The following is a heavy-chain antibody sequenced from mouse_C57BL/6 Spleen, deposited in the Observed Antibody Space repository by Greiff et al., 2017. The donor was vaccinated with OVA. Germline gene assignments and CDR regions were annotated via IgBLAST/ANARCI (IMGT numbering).Heavy chain of an antibody. CDR2: IRNKANGYTT. J-gene: IGHJ2*01. Sequence: EVMLVESGGGLVQPGGSLSLSCAASGFSFTDYYMSWVRQPPGKALEWLGFIRNKANGYTTEYSASVKGRFTISRDNSQSILYLQMNALRAEDSATYYCARYRYCFDYWGQGTTLTVSS. CDR3: ARYRYCFDY. CDR1: GFSFTDYY. V-gene: IGHV7-3*01.